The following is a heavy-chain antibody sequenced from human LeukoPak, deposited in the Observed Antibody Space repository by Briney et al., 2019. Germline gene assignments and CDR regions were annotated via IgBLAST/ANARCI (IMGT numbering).Heavy chain of an antibody. CDR2: IYYSGST. CDR3: ARDPYYGSGSHYPYPFDY. D-gene: IGHD3-10*01. Sequence: PSETLSLTCTVSGGSISSSSYYWGWIRQPPGKGLEWIGSIYYSGSTYYNPSLKSRVTISVDTSKNQFSLKLSSVTAADTAVYYCARDPYYGSGSHYPYPFDYWGQGTLVTVSS. V-gene: IGHV4-39*07. CDR1: GGSISSSSYY. J-gene: IGHJ4*02.